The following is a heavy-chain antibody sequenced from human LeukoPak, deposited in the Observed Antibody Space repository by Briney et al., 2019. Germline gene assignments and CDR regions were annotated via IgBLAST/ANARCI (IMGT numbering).Heavy chain of an antibody. CDR2: MNPNSGNT. D-gene: IGHD1-26*01. Sequence: ASVKVSCKASGYTFTSYDINWVRQATGQGLEWMGWMNPNSGNTGYAQKFQGRVTMTRNTSISTAYMELSSLRSEDTAVYYCARGRRSYGKNWFDPWGQGTLVTVSS. J-gene: IGHJ5*02. CDR3: ARGRRSYGKNWFDP. V-gene: IGHV1-8*01. CDR1: GYTFTSYD.